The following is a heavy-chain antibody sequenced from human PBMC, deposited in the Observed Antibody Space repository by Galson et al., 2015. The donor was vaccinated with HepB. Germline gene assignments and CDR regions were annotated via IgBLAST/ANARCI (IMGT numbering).Heavy chain of an antibody. CDR3: ARAWTSRPSTRQTDHFDY. CDR1: GDSVSSRTAS. CDR2: TYYRSQWYS. Sequence: CAISGDSVSSRTASWNWIRQSPSRGLEWLGRTYYRSQWYSEYSASVRGRMTITPDTSENQFSLHLSSVTPEDTALYFCARAWTSRPSTRQTDHFDYWGQGTLVTVSS. D-gene: IGHD1-1*01. J-gene: IGHJ4*02. V-gene: IGHV6-1*01.